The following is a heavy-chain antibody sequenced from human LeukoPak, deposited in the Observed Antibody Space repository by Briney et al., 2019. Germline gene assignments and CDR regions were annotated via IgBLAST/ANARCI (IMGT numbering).Heavy chain of an antibody. CDR1: GGSFSGYY. CDR3: ARSYDSSGYLDY. V-gene: IGHV4-34*01. D-gene: IGHD3-22*01. CDR2: INHRGST. J-gene: IGHJ4*02. Sequence: SETLSLTCAVYGGSFSGYYWSWIRQPPGKGLEWIGEINHRGSTNYNPSLKSRVTISVDTSKNQFSLKLSSVTAADTAVYYCARSYDSSGYLDYWGQGTLVTVSS.